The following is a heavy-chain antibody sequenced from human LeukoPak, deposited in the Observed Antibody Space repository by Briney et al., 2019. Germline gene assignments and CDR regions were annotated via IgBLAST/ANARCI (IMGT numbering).Heavy chain of an antibody. CDR2: IYTSGST. CDR3: XXXXXXXGTSYYYYYMDV. J-gene: IGHJ6*03. CDR1: GGSISSSSYY. Sequence: SETLSLTCTVSGGSISSSSYYWGWIRQPPGKGLEWIGRIYTSGSTNYNPSLKSRVTISVDTSKNQFSLKLSSVTAADTAVYYXXXXXXXXGTSYYYYYMDVWGKGTTVTISS. V-gene: IGHV4-61*02.